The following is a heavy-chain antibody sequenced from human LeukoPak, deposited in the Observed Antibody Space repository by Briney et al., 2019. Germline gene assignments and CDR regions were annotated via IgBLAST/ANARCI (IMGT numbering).Heavy chain of an antibody. CDR3: ARQYYDRTDYYYFDH. D-gene: IGHD3-22*01. J-gene: IGHJ4*02. CDR1: GDAITGSTYY. V-gene: IGHV4-39*01. CDR2: MYYSGST. Sequence: SETLSLTCTVSGDAITGSTYYWGWIRQPPGKGLEWLGSMYYSGSTYSNASLKSRVTISADTSKNQFSLKLSSVTAADTATYYCARQYYDRTDYYYFDHWTQGTLVTVSS.